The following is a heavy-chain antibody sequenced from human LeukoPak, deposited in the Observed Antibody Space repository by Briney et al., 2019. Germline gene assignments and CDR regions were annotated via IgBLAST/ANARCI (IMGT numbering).Heavy chain of an antibody. Sequence: PSETLSLTCTVSGGSVSSFSWSWIRQPPGKGLEWMGYIYYSGSTNYNPSLKSRVTMSVDTSKDQLSLKLNSVTAADTAVYYCARGGRTVASNWFDPWGQGTLVTVSS. J-gene: IGHJ5*02. CDR1: GGSVSSFS. V-gene: IGHV4-59*02. CDR3: ARGGRTVASNWFDP. D-gene: IGHD6-19*01. CDR2: IYYSGST.